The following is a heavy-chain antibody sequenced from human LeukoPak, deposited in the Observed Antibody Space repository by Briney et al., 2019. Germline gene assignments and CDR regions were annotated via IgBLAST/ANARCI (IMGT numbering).Heavy chain of an antibody. CDR3: ARGGLRFYYYGMDV. CDR1: GFTFSSYA. J-gene: IGHJ6*02. Sequence: PGGSLRLSCAASGFTFSSYAMHWVRQAPGKGLEWVAVISYDGSNKYYADSVKGRFTISRDNSKNTLYLQMNSLRAEDTAVYYRARGGLRFYYYGMDVWGQGTTVTVSS. D-gene: IGHD3-3*01. V-gene: IGHV3-30-3*01. CDR2: ISYDGSNK.